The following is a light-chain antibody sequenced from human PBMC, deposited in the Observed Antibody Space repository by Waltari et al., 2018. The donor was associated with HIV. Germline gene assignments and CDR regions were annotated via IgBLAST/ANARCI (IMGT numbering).Light chain of an antibody. Sequence: EIVLTQSPGTLSLSPGERATLSCRAGQSVRSSYLAWYQQKPGQAPRLLIYGASSRATGIPDRFSGSGSGTDFTLTISRLEPEDFAVYYCQQYGRSPLYSFGQGTKLEIK. V-gene: IGKV3-20*01. J-gene: IGKJ2*03. CDR3: QQYGRSPLYS. CDR2: GAS. CDR1: QSVRSSY.